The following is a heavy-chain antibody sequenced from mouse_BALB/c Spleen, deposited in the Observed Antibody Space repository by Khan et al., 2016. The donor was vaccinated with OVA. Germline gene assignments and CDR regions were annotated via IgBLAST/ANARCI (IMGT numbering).Heavy chain of an antibody. CDR3: SRAKGWDNAMDY. CDR2: IWAGGST. CDR1: GFSLTSYG. J-gene: IGHJ4*01. V-gene: IGHV2-9*02. D-gene: IGHD4-1*01. Sequence: QVQLQQSGPGLVAPSQSLSITCTVSGFSLTSYGVHWVRQPPGKGLEWLGVIWAGGSTNYNSALMSRLSISKDNSKSQVFLKMNSLQTDDTAMYYCSRAKGWDNAMDYWGQGTSVTVSS.